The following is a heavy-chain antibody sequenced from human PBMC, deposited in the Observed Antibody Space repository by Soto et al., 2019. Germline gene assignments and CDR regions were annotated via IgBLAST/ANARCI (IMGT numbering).Heavy chain of an antibody. CDR3: ARDPRGNWNPNFDY. CDR2: IDGDGTTT. V-gene: IGHV3-74*01. J-gene: IGHJ4*02. D-gene: IGHD1-1*01. Sequence: SGGSLRLSCAASGFALSTSRMHWVRQAPGKGLVWVSHIDGDGTTTNYADSVKGRFTISRDHAMNIVYLQMNSLRADDTAMYYCARDPRGNWNPNFDYWGQGTLVTVSS. CDR1: GFALSTSR.